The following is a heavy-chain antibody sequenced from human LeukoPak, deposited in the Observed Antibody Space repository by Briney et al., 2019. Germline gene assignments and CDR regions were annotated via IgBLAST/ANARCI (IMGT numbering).Heavy chain of an antibody. CDR2: INPRGGST. Sequence: GASVKVSCKASGYTFTKYFMHWVRQAPGQGLEWMGIINPRGGSTGYAQKFQGRITMTTDMSTRTVYMELSSLESEDTAVYYCARRDCVGDCYSSWFDPWGQGTLVTVSS. CDR1: GYTFTKYF. CDR3: ARRDCVGDCYSSWFDP. J-gene: IGHJ5*02. D-gene: IGHD2-21*02. V-gene: IGHV1-46*01.